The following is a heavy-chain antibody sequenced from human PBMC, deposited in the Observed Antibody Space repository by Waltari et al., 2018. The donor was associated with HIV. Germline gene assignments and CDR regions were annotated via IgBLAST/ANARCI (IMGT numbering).Heavy chain of an antibody. CDR2: INSDGSST. J-gene: IGHJ3*02. V-gene: IGHV3-74*01. D-gene: IGHD3-9*01. CDR1: GFTFSRYW. CDR3: ARDHSVRYFDNPHGVDI. Sequence: EVQLVESGGGLVQPGGSLRLSCAASGFTFSRYWMHWVRQAPGKVLVWVSRINSDGSSTSYADSVKGRFTISRDNAKNTLYLQMNSLRAEDTAVYYCARDHSVRYFDNPHGVDIWGQGTMVTVSS.